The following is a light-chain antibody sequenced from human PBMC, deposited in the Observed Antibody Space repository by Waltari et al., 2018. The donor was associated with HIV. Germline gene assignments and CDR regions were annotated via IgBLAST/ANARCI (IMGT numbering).Light chain of an antibody. CDR1: SSAIADYNY. J-gene: IGLJ2*01. CDR2: EVN. Sequence: QPALTQPASVSVSPGQSITISCSVASSAIADYNYVSWYQQHRGKAPNLMIFEVNTRPSGVSNRFSASKSGYTASLTISVLQAEDEAYYYCSSYTSGSTIFGGGTKLTVL. CDR3: SSYTSGSTI. V-gene: IGLV2-14*01.